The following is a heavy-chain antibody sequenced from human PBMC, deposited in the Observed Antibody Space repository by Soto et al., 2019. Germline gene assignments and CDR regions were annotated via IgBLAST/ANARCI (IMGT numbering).Heavy chain of an antibody. CDR1: GYTFTSYG. Sequence: ASVKVSCKASGYTFTSYGISWVRQAPGQGLEWMGWIIAYNGNTNYAQKLQGRVTMTTDTSTSTAYMELRSLRSDDTAVYYCARGRGSYYYYYYMDVWGKGTTVTVSS. CDR3: ARGRGSYYYYYYMDV. V-gene: IGHV1-18*01. J-gene: IGHJ6*03. CDR2: IIAYNGNT. D-gene: IGHD3-10*01.